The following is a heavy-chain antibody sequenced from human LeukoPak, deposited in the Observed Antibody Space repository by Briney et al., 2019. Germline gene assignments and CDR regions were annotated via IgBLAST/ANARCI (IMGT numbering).Heavy chain of an antibody. CDR1: GFTFSTYA. CDR2: ISGSGAGK. CDR3: AKAAYGDYAGAFDI. V-gene: IGHV3-23*01. Sequence: GGSLRLSCAASGFTFSTYAMTWVRQAPGKGLEWVSSISGSGAGKFYAAPVKGRFTTYRDNSKNRVFVQMNSLRAEDTAVYYCAKAAYGDYAGAFDIWGQGTMVIVSS. D-gene: IGHD4-17*01. J-gene: IGHJ3*02.